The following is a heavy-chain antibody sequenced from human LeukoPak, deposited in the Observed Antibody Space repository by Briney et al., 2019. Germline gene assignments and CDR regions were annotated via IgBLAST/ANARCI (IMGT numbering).Heavy chain of an antibody. Sequence: GGSLRLSCAATGFTFSNYAMNWVRQAPGKGLEWVSVIYSGGSTYYADSVKGRFTISRDNSKNTLYLQMNSLRAEDTAVYYCARFGPLIVPGAYWGQGTLVTVSS. J-gene: IGHJ4*02. V-gene: IGHV3-66*01. D-gene: IGHD2/OR15-2a*01. CDR1: GFTFSNYA. CDR2: IYSGGST. CDR3: ARFGPLIVPGAY.